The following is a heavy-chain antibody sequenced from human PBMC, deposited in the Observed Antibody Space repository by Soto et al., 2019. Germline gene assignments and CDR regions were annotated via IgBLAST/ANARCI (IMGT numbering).Heavy chain of an antibody. CDR3: ARDYGDYRTYFQH. Sequence: SETLSLTCTVSGGSISSGGYYWSWIRQHPGKGLEWIGYIYYSGSTYYNPSLKSRVTISVDTSKNQFSLKLSSVTAADAAVYYCARDYGDYRTYFQHWGQGTLVTVSS. CDR1: GGSISSGGYY. CDR2: IYYSGST. D-gene: IGHD4-17*01. J-gene: IGHJ1*01. V-gene: IGHV4-31*03.